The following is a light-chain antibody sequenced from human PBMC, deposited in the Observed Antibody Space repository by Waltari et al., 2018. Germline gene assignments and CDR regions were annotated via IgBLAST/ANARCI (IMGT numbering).Light chain of an antibody. Sequence: QSALTQPASVSGSPGQSITLSCTGTTSDVGGYNYVSCYQQHPGSAPKLILYEVSNRPSGVSNRFSGSKSGTTASLTISGLQAEDEADYYCSSYTRSTTLVFGGGTKLTVL. CDR3: SSYTRSTTLV. V-gene: IGLV2-14*01. CDR2: EVS. CDR1: TSDVGGYNY. J-gene: IGLJ3*02.